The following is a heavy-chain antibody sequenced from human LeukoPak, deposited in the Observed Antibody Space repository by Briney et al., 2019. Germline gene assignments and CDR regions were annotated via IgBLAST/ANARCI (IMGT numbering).Heavy chain of an antibody. CDR1: GFTFSSYA. D-gene: IGHD5-24*01. Sequence: PGRSLRLSCAASGFTFSSYAMHWVRQAPGKGLEWMAVISYDGTNKNYADSVKGRITISRDNSQNTLYLQMNSLGSEDTAVYYCANGRRDDYNAEFDYWGQGTLVTVSS. CDR2: ISYDGTNK. J-gene: IGHJ4*02. CDR3: ANGRRDDYNAEFDY. V-gene: IGHV3-30*18.